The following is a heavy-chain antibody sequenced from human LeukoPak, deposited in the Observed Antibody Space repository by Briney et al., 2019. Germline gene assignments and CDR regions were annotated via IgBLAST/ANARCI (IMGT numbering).Heavy chain of an antibody. CDR3: ARDAFRDRQLWLVY. CDR2: ISYDGSNK. J-gene: IGHJ4*02. Sequence: GGSLRLSCAASGFTFSSYAMHWVHQAPGKGLEWVAVISYDGSNKYYADSVKGRFTISRDNSKNTLYLQMNSLRAEDTAVYYCARDAFRDRQLWLVYWGQGTLVTVSS. V-gene: IGHV3-30*04. CDR1: GFTFSSYA. D-gene: IGHD5-18*01.